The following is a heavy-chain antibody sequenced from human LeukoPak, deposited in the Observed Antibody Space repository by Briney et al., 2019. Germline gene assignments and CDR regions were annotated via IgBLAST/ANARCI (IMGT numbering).Heavy chain of an antibody. Sequence: SETLSLTCTVSGGSISSYYWSWIRQPPGKGLEWIGYIYYSGSTNYNPSLKSRVTISVDTSKSQFSLKLSSVTAADTAVYYCARDNGSGSLDWFDPWGQGTLVTVSS. D-gene: IGHD3-10*01. V-gene: IGHV4-59*01. CDR3: ARDNGSGSLDWFDP. J-gene: IGHJ5*02. CDR1: GGSISSYY. CDR2: IYYSGST.